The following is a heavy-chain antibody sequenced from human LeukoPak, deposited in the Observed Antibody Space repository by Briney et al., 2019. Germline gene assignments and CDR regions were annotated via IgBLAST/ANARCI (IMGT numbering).Heavy chain of an antibody. Sequence: GGSLRLSCAASRFTFSDYYMTWIRQAPGKGLEWISHIGTSGSNIDYADSVKGRFTISRDNAKNSLYLQMNSLRAEGTAVYYCARVSRYHTIDYWGQGTLVTVSS. D-gene: IGHD1-14*01. CDR3: ARVSRYHTIDY. V-gene: IGHV3-11*01. CDR2: IGTSGSNI. CDR1: RFTFSDYY. J-gene: IGHJ4*02.